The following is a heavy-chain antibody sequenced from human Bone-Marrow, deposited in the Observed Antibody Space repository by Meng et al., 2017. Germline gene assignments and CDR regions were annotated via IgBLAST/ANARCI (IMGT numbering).Heavy chain of an antibody. Sequence: GGSPKIYCAATGSIFSTYRMNWVRPAPGKGRECVPSMSSSISYRYYADSVKDRFTISRDNDKNSLYLQVNSLSAEDTAVYYCARVPPYTGIVTSYYYYGMDVWGQGTTVTVSS. V-gene: IGHV3-21*01. D-gene: IGHD5-18*01. CDR3: ARVPPYTGIVTSYYYYGMDV. J-gene: IGHJ6*02. CDR2: MSSSISYR. CDR1: GSIFSTYR.